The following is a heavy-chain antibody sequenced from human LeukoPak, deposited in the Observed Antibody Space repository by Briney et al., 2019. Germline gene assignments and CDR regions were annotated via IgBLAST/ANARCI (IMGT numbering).Heavy chain of an antibody. D-gene: IGHD1-26*01. CDR2: IYWNDDK. Sequence: SGPTLVNPTQTLTLTCTFSGFSLTTSGVGGGWIRQPPGKALEWLALIYWNDDKRYNTSLKSRLTITKDTSKNQVVLTMTNMDPVDTATYYCAHSIGSYPTHAFDIWGQGTMVTVSS. CDR3: AHSIGSYPTHAFDI. V-gene: IGHV2-5*01. CDR1: GFSLTTSGVG. J-gene: IGHJ3*02.